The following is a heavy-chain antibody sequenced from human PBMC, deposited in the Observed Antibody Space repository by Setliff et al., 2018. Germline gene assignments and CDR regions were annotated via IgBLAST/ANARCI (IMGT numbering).Heavy chain of an antibody. CDR1: GVSVNSLTW. CDR3: AKGGGRYHSAS. CDR2: IYHDGNT. J-gene: IGHJ4*02. Sequence: PSETLSLTCAVSGVSVNSLTWWSWVRQSPGKGLEWIGHIYHDGNTKFNPSVHYNPSLKSRVTISIDKSKNQFSLKLTSVTAADTAVYYCAKGGGRYHSASWGQGTLVTV. V-gene: IGHV4-4*02. D-gene: IGHD1-26*01.